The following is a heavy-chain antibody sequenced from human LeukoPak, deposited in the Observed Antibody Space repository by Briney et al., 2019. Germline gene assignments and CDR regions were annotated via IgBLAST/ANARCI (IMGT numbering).Heavy chain of an antibody. D-gene: IGHD6-13*01. CDR3: ARVTSSREFWFDP. V-gene: IGHV4-4*02. CDR2: IYHSGST. CDR1: GGSISSSNW. J-gene: IGHJ5*02. Sequence: SETLSLTCAVSGGSISSSNWWSWVRQPPGKGLEWIGEIYHSGSTNYNPSLKSRVTISVDKSKNQFSLKLSSVTAADTAVYYCARVTSSREFWFDPWGQGTLVTVSS.